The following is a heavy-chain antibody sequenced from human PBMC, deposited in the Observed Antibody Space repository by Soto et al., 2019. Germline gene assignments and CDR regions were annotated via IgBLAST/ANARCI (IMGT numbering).Heavy chain of an antibody. J-gene: IGHJ4*02. CDR1: GYTFTSYG. CDR2: ISAYNGNT. D-gene: IGHD2-2*01. Sequence: ASVKVSCKASGYTFTSYGISWVRQAPGQGLEWMGWISAYNGNTNYAQKLQGRVTMTTDTSTSTAYMELRSLRSDDTAVYYCARDDEDIVVVPAAIGYWGQGTLVTVSS. CDR3: ARDDEDIVVVPAAIGY. V-gene: IGHV1-18*01.